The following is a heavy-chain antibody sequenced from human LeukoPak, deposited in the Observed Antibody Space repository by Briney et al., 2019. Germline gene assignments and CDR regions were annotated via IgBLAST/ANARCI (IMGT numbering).Heavy chain of an antibody. D-gene: IGHD4-23*01. Sequence: ASVKVSCKVSGYTLTELSMHWVRQAPGKGLEWMGGFDPEDGETIYAQKFQGRVTMTEDTSTDTAYMELSSLRSEDTAVYYCATIPEQHYYGGNSRLSDYWGQGTLVTVSS. CDR2: FDPEDGET. V-gene: IGHV1-24*01. J-gene: IGHJ4*02. CDR1: GYTLTELS. CDR3: ATIPEQHYYGGNSRLSDY.